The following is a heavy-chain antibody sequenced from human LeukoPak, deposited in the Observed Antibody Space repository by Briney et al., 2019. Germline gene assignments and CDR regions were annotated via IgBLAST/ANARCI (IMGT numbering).Heavy chain of an antibody. V-gene: IGHV3-30*18. J-gene: IGHJ4*02. CDR2: ISYDGSNK. CDR1: GFTFSSYG. D-gene: IGHD6-25*01. Sequence: GGSLRLSCAASGFTFSSYGMHWVRQAPGKGLEWVAVISYDGSNKYYADSVKGRFTISRDNSKNTLYLQMNSLRAEDTAVYYCAKLGIAAALTRGDFDYWGQGTLVTVSS. CDR3: AKLGIAAALTRGDFDY.